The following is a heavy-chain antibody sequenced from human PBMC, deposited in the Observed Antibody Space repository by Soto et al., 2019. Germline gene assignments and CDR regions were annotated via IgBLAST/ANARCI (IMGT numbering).Heavy chain of an antibody. CDR1: GGSISSYY. Sequence: QVQLQEAGPGLVKPSETLSLTCYVSGGSISSYYWNWIRQPPGKGLEWIAHIYNSGNTNYNPSLSSRVTISMDTSKNQFSLKMPSVTAADTAVYYCARRGTGRYLDVWGQGTTVTVSS. CDR2: IYNSGNT. J-gene: IGHJ6*02. CDR3: ARRGTGRYLDV. V-gene: IGHV4-59*08. D-gene: IGHD3-16*01.